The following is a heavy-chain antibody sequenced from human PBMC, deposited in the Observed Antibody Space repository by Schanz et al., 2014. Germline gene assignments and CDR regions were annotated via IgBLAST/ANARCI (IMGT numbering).Heavy chain of an antibody. CDR3: VKNGRELESF. Sequence: EAQVVESRGGLVQPGGSLRLSCAASGFTFSRYWMSWVRQAPGKGLEWVANINEDESHKYYVDSVKGRFTISRDNAKNSLYLQMNSLRVEDSAVYFCVKNGRELESFWGPGTLVTVSS. V-gene: IGHV3-7*01. CDR1: GFTFSRYW. CDR2: INEDESHK. J-gene: IGHJ4*02. D-gene: IGHD3-3*01.